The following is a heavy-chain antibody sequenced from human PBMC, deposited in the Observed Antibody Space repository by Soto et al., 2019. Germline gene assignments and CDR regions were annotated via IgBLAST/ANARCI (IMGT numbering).Heavy chain of an antibody. J-gene: IGHJ3*02. CDR1: GFSFTSYW. V-gene: IGHV5-51*01. CDR2: IYPLESYT. CDR3: ARTGVADACDI. Sequence: VESLEISCKASGFSFTSYWIGWVRQVPWKGLECMGIIYPLESYTRYNPSFQGQVTISVDESINTAYLQWSSLKTSDTAMYYCARTGVADACDIWGQGTMVSVSS. D-gene: IGHD3-3*01.